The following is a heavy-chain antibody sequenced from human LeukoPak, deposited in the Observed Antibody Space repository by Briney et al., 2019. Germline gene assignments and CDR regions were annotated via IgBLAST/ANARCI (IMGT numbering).Heavy chain of an antibody. Sequence: GGSLRLSCAASGFTFSSYGMHWVGQAPGKGLEWVAFIRYDGSNKYYADSVKGRFTISRDNSKNTLYLQMNSLRAEDTAVYYCAKDAIAVAAYYYMDVWGKGTKVTVSS. J-gene: IGHJ6*03. CDR2: IRYDGSNK. CDR3: AKDAIAVAAYYYMDV. CDR1: GFTFSSYG. D-gene: IGHD6-19*01. V-gene: IGHV3-30*02.